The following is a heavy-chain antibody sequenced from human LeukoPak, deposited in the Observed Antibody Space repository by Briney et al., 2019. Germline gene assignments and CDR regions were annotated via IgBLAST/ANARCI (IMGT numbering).Heavy chain of an antibody. Sequence: SVKVSCKASGGTFSSYAISWVRQAPGQGLEWMGGIIPIFGTANYAQKFQGRVTITADESTSTAYMELSSPRSEDTAVYYCARESSTSSIRPYYFDYWGQGTLVTVSS. V-gene: IGHV1-69*13. CDR3: ARESSTSSIRPYYFDY. D-gene: IGHD2-2*01. J-gene: IGHJ4*02. CDR2: IIPIFGTA. CDR1: GGTFSSYA.